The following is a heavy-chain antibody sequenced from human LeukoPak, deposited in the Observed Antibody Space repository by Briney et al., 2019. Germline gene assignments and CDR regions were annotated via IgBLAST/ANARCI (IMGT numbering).Heavy chain of an antibody. CDR1: GFSFSTYG. D-gene: IGHD4-17*01. J-gene: IGHJ4*02. CDR2: ISGSDGST. CDR3: AKYYGDYVL. V-gene: IGHV3-23*01. Sequence: GGTLRLSCAASGFSFSTYGMTWVRQAPGKGLEWVSGISGSDGSTYYADSVKGRFIISRDNSKNTLYLQMNSLRAEDTAVYYCAKYYGDYVLWGQGTLVTVSS.